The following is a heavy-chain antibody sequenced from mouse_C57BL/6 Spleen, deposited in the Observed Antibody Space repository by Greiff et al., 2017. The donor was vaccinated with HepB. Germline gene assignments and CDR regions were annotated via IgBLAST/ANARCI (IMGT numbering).Heavy chain of an antibody. V-gene: IGHV1-72*01. J-gene: IGHJ4*01. CDR1: GYTFTSYW. CDR3: ASSHYYGSSYSYAMDY. D-gene: IGHD1-1*01. Sequence: VKLMESGAELVKPGASVKLSCKASGYTFTSYWMHWVKQRPGRGLEWIGRIDPNSGGTKYNEKFKSKATLTVDKPSSTAYMQLRSLTSEDSAVYYCASSHYYGSSYSYAMDYWGQGTSVTVSS. CDR2: IDPNSGGT.